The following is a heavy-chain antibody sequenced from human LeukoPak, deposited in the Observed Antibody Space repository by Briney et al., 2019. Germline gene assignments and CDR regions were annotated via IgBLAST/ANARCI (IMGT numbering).Heavy chain of an antibody. D-gene: IGHD2-21*01. CDR2: ISSSSSYI. CDR1: GLTFSSYS. J-gene: IGHJ4*02. Sequence: GGSLRLSCAASGLTFSSYSMNWVRQAPGKGLEWVSSISSSSSYIYYADSVKGRFTISRDNAKNPLYLQMNSLRAEDTAVYYCARDRRCGGDCYHFDYWGQGTLVTVSS. V-gene: IGHV3-21*01. CDR3: ARDRRCGGDCYHFDY.